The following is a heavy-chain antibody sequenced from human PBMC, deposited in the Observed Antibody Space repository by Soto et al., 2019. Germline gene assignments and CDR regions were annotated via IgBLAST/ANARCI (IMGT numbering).Heavy chain of an antibody. Sequence: VGSLRRSCAPSGFTFSNNARFWVRPAPGKGRDWGSTILAGGGSTYYADAAKGRFTISRDNSKNIVFLQRDSLRAEDTAVYFCAKDLIPGDGYIDFDYWGQGTLVTVSS. CDR1: GFTFSNNA. CDR3: AKDLIPGDGYIDFDY. D-gene: IGHD5-12*01. J-gene: IGHJ4*02. CDR2: ILAGGGST. V-gene: IGHV3-23*01.